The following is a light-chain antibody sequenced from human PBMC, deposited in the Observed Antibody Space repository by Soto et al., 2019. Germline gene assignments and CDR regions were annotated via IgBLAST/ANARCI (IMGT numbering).Light chain of an antibody. Sequence: QSALTQPASASGSPGQSITISCTGTSRDVGGYNYVSWYQQHPGKAPKLMIYDVSNRPSGVSNRFSGSKSGNTASLTISGLQAEDEADYYCSSYTSSSTLFGGGTKVTVL. CDR3: SSYTSSSTL. CDR1: SRDVGGYNY. CDR2: DVS. J-gene: IGLJ2*01. V-gene: IGLV2-14*01.